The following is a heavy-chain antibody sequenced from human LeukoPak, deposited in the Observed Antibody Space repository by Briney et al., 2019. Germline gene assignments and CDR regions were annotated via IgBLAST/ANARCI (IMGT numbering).Heavy chain of an antibody. CDR3: AGPPYYDFWSGYEGAFDI. V-gene: IGHV1-24*01. Sequence: ASVKVSCKVSGYTLTELSMHWVRQAPGKGLEWMGGFDPEDGETIYAQKFQGRVTITADESTSTAYMEPSSLRSEDTAVYYCAGPPYYDFWSGYEGAFDIWGQGTMVTVSS. CDR1: GYTLTELS. CDR2: FDPEDGET. D-gene: IGHD3-3*01. J-gene: IGHJ3*02.